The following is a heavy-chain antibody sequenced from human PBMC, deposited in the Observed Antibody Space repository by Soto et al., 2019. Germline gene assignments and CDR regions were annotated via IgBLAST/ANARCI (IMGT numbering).Heavy chain of an antibody. J-gene: IGHJ3*02. CDR1: GYTFTSYA. Sequence: GASVKVSCKASGYTFTSYAMHWVRQAPGQRLEWMGWINAGNGNTKYSQKFQGRVTITRDTSASTAYMELSSLRSEDTAVYYCARGLGYYYDSSGSKPDAFDIWGQGTMVTVSS. D-gene: IGHD3-22*01. CDR2: INAGNGNT. CDR3: ARGLGYYYDSSGSKPDAFDI. V-gene: IGHV1-3*01.